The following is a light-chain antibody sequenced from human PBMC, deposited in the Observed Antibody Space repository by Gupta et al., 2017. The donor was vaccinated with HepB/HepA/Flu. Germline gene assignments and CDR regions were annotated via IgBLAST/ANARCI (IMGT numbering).Light chain of an antibody. Sequence: QSALSQPASMSGSPAQAITISGTGTSNDVGDYNYVSWYQQHPGKAPKLMIYDVSNRPSGVSTRFSGSQSGNTASLTISGRQAEDEADYYCNADTSSDSYMFGTGTKVTVL. CDR1: SNDVGDYNY. V-gene: IGLV2-14*03. CDR2: DVS. J-gene: IGLJ1*01. CDR3: NADTSSDSYM.